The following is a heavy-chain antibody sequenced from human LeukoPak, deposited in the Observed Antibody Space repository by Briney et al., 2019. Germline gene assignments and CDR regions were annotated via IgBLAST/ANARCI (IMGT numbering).Heavy chain of an antibody. CDR3: ARDVATTGWYTFDY. CDR1: GDSVSSNTAA. Sequence: SQTLSLTCAISGDSVSSNTAAWYWIRQSPSRGLEWLGRTFYRSKWHYEYAVSVRSRITINVDTSKNQFSLHLFSVTPDDTAVYYCARDVATTGWYTFDYWGQGTRVTVSS. CDR2: TFYRSKWHY. J-gene: IGHJ4*02. V-gene: IGHV6-1*01. D-gene: IGHD6-19*01.